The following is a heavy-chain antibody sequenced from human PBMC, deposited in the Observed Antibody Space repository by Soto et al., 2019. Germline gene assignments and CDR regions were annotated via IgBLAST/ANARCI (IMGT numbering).Heavy chain of an antibody. V-gene: IGHV3-53*01. J-gene: IGHJ4*02. D-gene: IGHD3-16*01. Sequence: EVQLVESGGGLIQPGGSLRLSCAASGFTVSSNYMSWVRQAPGKGLEWVSVIYSGGSTYYADSVKGRYTISRDNSKNTLYLQMNSLRAEDTAVYYCARGGRWLQDGIGYWGQGTLVTVSS. CDR2: IYSGGST. CDR1: GFTVSSNY. CDR3: ARGGRWLQDGIGY.